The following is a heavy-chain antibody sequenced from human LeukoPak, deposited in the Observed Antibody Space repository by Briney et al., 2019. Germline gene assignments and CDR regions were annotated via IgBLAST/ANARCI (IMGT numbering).Heavy chain of an antibody. D-gene: IGHD3-10*01. V-gene: IGHV3-23*01. Sequence: GGSLRLSCAASGFTFSSYAMSWVRQAPGEGLEWVSAISGSGGSTYYADSVKGRFTISRDNSKNTLYLQMNSLRAEDTAVYYCAKDRLRITMVRGVIGINWFDPWGQGTLVTVSS. CDR3: AKDRLRITMVRGVIGINWFDP. J-gene: IGHJ5*02. CDR2: ISGSGGST. CDR1: GFTFSSYA.